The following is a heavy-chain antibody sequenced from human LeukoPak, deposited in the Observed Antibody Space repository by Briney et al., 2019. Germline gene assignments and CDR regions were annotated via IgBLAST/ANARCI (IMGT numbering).Heavy chain of an antibody. J-gene: IGHJ4*02. CDR3: ARDRAGATLPDY. V-gene: IGHV3-30*02. CDR2: IRYDGSNK. CDR1: GFTFSSYG. D-gene: IGHD1-26*01. Sequence: GGSLRLSCAASGFTFSSYGMHWVRQAPGKGLEWVAFIRYDGSNKYYADSVKGRFTISRDNSKNTLYLQMNSLRAEDTAVYYCARDRAGATLPDYWGQGTLVTVSS.